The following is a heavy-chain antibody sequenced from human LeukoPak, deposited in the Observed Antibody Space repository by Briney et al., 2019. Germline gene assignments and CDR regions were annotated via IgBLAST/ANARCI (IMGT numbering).Heavy chain of an antibody. D-gene: IGHD1-26*01. CDR1: GFIFDDYA. CDR2: INGKGRST. V-gene: IGHV3-20*01. CDR3: ARGRLRLGSFSLNYLYGMDV. J-gene: IGHJ6*02. Sequence: GGSLRLSCTASGFIFDDYAMNWVRHAPARGPDWVAGINGKGRSTAYVDSVKGRFTISRDNTKNSLSLQMSSLRAGDTALYHCARGRLRLGSFSLNYLYGMDVWGQGTTVTVSS.